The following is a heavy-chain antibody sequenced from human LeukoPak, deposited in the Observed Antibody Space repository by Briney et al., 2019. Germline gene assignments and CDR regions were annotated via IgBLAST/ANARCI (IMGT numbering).Heavy chain of an antibody. Sequence: ASVKVSCKASGYTFIGYYMHWVRQAPRQGLEWMGRINPRNGDTDYAQKFQGRVTMTRDTSISTAYMELSSLKSDDTTLFYCVKNPGGSGASWGQGTLVTVSS. CDR3: VKNPGGSGAS. D-gene: IGHD3-16*01. J-gene: IGHJ5*02. CDR1: GYTFIGYY. V-gene: IGHV1-2*06. CDR2: INPRNGDT.